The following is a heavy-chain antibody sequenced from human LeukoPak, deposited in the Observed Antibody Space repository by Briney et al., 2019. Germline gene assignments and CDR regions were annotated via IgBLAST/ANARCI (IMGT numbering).Heavy chain of an antibody. CDR1: GGTFSSYA. J-gene: IGHJ4*02. V-gene: IGHV1-69*13. CDR3: ARAQLCIVGATYFDY. D-gene: IGHD1-26*01. CDR2: IIPIFDTA. Sequence: SVKVSCKASGGTFSSYAISWVRQAPGQGLEWMGGIIPIFDTANYAQKFQGRVTITPDESTSTAYMELSSLRSEDTAVYYCARAQLCIVGATYFDYWGQGTLVTVSS.